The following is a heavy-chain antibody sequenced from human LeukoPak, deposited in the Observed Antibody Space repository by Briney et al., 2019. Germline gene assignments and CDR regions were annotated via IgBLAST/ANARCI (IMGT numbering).Heavy chain of an antibody. CDR3: ARVINGGGKGNFEY. Sequence: SETLSLTCTVSGGSISSYYWSWIRQPPGKGLEWIGYIYYSGSTNYNPSLKSRVTISVDTSKNQFSLKLSSVTAADTAVYYCARVINGGGKGNFEYWGQGTQVAVSS. D-gene: IGHD4-23*01. CDR2: IYYSGST. J-gene: IGHJ4*02. V-gene: IGHV4-59*08. CDR1: GGSISSYY.